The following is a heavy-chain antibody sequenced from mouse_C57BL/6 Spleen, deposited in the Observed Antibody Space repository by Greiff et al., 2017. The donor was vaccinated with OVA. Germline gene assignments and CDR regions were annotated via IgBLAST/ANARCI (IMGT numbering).Heavy chain of an antibody. CDR3: ARAYSTTVVAEVTWYAMDY. CDR1: GFSLTSYG. D-gene: IGHD1-1*01. CDR2: IWSDGST. V-gene: IGHV2-6*03. Sequence: VQLVESGPGLVAPSQSLSITCTVSGFSLTSYGVHWVRQPPGKGLEWLVVIWSDGSTTYNSALKSRLSISKDNSKSQVFLKMNSLQTDDTAMYYCARAYSTTVVAEVTWYAMDYWGQGTSVTVSS. J-gene: IGHJ4*01.